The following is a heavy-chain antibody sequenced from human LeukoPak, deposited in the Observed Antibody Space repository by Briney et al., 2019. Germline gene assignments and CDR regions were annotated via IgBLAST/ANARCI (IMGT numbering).Heavy chain of an antibody. CDR3: ARDRYYDSSGNYYGERWFDP. V-gene: IGHV3-53*01. CDR2: IYSGGST. D-gene: IGHD3-22*01. J-gene: IGHJ5*02. CDR1: GFTVSGVY. Sequence: GGSLRLSCAASGFTVSGVYMSWVRQAPGKGLEWVSVIYSGGSTHYADSVKGRFTISRDNSKNTLYLQMNSLRAEDTAVYYCARDRYYDSSGNYYGERWFDPWGQGALVTVSS.